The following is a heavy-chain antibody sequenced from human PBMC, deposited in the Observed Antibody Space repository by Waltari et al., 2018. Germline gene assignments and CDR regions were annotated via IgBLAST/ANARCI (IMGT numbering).Heavy chain of an antibody. CDR2: IIPIFGTA. D-gene: IGHD1-7*01. Sequence: QVQLVQSGAEVKKPGSSVKVSCKASGDTFSSYAISWVRQAPGQGLEWMGGIIPIFGTANYAQKFQGRVTITADESTSTAYMELSSLRSEDTAVYYCARDPVGSGITGTPDWGQGTLVTVSS. CDR1: GDTFSSYA. V-gene: IGHV1-69*12. CDR3: ARDPVGSGITGTPD. J-gene: IGHJ4*02.